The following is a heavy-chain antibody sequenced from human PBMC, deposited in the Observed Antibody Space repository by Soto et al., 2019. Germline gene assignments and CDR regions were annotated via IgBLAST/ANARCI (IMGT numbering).Heavy chain of an antibody. D-gene: IGHD3-16*02. Sequence: QVQLVESGGSVVQPGRSLRLSSEASGFTFTSYAMHWVRQAPGKGLEWVAVISYDGINEYYADSVKGRFTISRDNSKNTLFLQMSSLRVEDTAVYYCARDRLRLGELSLIGYFDYWGQGTLVTVSS. V-gene: IGHV3-30*15. CDR1: GFTFTSYA. J-gene: IGHJ4*02. CDR2: ISYDGINE. CDR3: ARDRLRLGELSLIGYFDY.